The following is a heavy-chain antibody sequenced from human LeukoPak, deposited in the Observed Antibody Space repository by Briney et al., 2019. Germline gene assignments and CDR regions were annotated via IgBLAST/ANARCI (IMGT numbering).Heavy chain of an antibody. J-gene: IGHJ6*03. CDR1: GYTFTSYD. CDR3: ARVVAEHSSGWYGYYYYYMDV. CDR2: MNPNSGNT. V-gene: IGHV1-8*01. D-gene: IGHD6-19*01. Sequence: ASVKVSCKASGYTFTSYDINWVRQATGQGLEWMGWMNPNSGNTGYAQKFQGRVTMTRNTSISTAYMELSSPRSEDTAVYYCARVVAEHSSGWYGYYYYYMDVWGKGTTVTVSS.